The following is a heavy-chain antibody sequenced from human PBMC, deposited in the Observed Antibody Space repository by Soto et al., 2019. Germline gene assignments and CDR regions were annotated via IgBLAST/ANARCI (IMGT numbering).Heavy chain of an antibody. CDR3: ARETKTYCSGGSCNGFDP. J-gene: IGHJ5*02. CDR1: GGSISGDCSY. D-gene: IGHD2-15*01. V-gene: IGHV4-31*03. Sequence: QLQESGPGLVKTSETLSLTCSVSGGSISGDCSYWAWIRQYPGKGLEWIGYIYYSGTTYYNPSLRSRASISVDTSKSQFSLRLDSVNAADTAIYYCARETKTYCSGGSCNGFDPWGQGILVAVSS. CDR2: IYYSGTT.